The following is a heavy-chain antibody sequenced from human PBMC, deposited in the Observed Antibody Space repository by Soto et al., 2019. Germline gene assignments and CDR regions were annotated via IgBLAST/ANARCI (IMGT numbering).Heavy chain of an antibody. CDR2: VSYDGSHT. CDR3: ATDSRYNWRYGYFDN. Sequence: QVQLVESGGGVVQPGRSLRLSCVASGFSFSTYNIHWVRQAPGKGLEWVAIVSYDGSHTYHADAVKGRFTISRDNSKNTVSLQMSSLRAEDTAVYYCATDSRYNWRYGYFDNWGQGTLVTVSS. CDR1: GFSFSTYN. J-gene: IGHJ4*02. D-gene: IGHD1-20*01. V-gene: IGHV3-30*03.